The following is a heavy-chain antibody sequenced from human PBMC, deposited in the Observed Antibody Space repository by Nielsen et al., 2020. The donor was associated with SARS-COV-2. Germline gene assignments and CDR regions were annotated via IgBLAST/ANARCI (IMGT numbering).Heavy chain of an antibody. D-gene: IGHD2-2*01. Sequence: GGSLRLSCAASGFSFSSYAMSWVRQAPGKGLEWVATISGSGGSTNYADPVKGRFTISRDNSKTTLFLQMSSLRADDTAVYYCAKAVVPAAIYRKEFDSWGQGTLVTVSS. CDR3: AKAVVPAAIYRKEFDS. CDR1: GFSFSSYA. CDR2: ISGSGGST. J-gene: IGHJ4*02. V-gene: IGHV3-23*01.